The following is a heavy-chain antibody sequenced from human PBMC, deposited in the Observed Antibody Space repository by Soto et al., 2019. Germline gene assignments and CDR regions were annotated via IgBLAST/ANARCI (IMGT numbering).Heavy chain of an antibody. CDR1: GFTFSSYA. V-gene: IGHV3-23*01. J-gene: IGHJ5*02. CDR3: AKDVDSSSYHNWFDP. CDR2: ISGSGGST. Sequence: GGSLRLSCAASGFTFSSYAMSWVRQAPGKGLEWASAISGSGGSTYYADSVKGRFTISRDNSKNTLYLQMNSLRAEDTAVYYCAKDVDSSSYHNWFDPWGQGTLVTVSS. D-gene: IGHD3-22*01.